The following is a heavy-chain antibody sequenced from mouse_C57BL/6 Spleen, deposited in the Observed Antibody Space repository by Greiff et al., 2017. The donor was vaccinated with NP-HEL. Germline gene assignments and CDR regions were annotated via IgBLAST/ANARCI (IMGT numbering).Heavy chain of an antibody. CDR3: ARGTAQAYFDD. J-gene: IGHJ2*01. CDR2: IHPNSGST. D-gene: IGHD3-2*02. V-gene: IGHV1-64*01. Sequence: QVQLQQPGAELVKPGASVKLSCKASGYTFTSYWMHWVKQRPGQGLEWIGMIHPNSGSTNYNEKFKSKATLTVDKSSSTAYMQLSSLTSEDYAGDYCARGTAQAYFDDWGKGTTLTVSS. CDR1: GYTFTSYW.